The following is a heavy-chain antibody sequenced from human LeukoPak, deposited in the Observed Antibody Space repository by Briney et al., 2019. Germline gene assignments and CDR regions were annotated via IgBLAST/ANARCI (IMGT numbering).Heavy chain of an antibody. CDR1: GFTFSSYA. V-gene: IGHV3-30*09. CDR2: ISYDGGNK. CDR3: ARSYYYGSGSYYNNWFDP. Sequence: GGSLRLSCVASGFTFSSYAMHWVRQAPGKGLEWVAVISYDGGNKYYADSVKGRFAISRDNSKNTLSLQMNSLRAEDTAVYYCARSYYYGSGSYYNNWFDPWGQGTLVTVSS. J-gene: IGHJ5*02. D-gene: IGHD3-10*01.